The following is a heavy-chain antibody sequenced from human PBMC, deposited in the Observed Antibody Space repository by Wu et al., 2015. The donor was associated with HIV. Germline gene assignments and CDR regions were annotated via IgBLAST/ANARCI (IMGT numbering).Heavy chain of an antibody. D-gene: IGHD5-18*01. CDR1: GYSFTGYY. Sequence: QAQLVQSGADVKKPGASVKVSCKASGYSFTGYYIQWVRQATGQGPEWMGWIDPHSGDTHSAQKFQGRVTMTRDTSISTAYMELRSLRSDDTAVYYCARGLKIQQPDAFDIWGQGTMVTVSS. J-gene: IGHJ3*02. CDR2: IDPHSGDT. CDR3: ARGLKIQQPDAFDI. V-gene: IGHV1-2*02.